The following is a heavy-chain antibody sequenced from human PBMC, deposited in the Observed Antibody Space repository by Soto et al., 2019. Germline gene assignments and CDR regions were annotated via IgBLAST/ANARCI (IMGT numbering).Heavy chain of an antibody. D-gene: IGHD3-16*01. Sequence: VGSLRLSCAVSGFNVMSYWMSWVRQAPGKGLEWVASIKEDGSEIYYLQSVRGRFSISRDSAGNALHLTMNYLSAEDTGVYFCARDIGFDYVNWGQGTLVTVSS. J-gene: IGHJ4*02. CDR1: GFNVMSYW. CDR2: IKEDGSEI. V-gene: IGHV3-7*01. CDR3: ARDIGFDYVN.